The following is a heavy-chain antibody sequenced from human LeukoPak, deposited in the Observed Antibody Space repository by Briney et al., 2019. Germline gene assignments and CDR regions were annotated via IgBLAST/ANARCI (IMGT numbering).Heavy chain of an antibody. J-gene: IGHJ4*02. V-gene: IGHV3-7*01. CDR1: GFTFSNHW. CDR2: INQDGSEI. Sequence: PGGSLRLSCEASGFTFSNHWMTWVRQAPGKGLEWVANINQDGSEINYVDSVKGRFTISRDNAKNSLYLQMNSLRAEDTAVYYCARWFTIFGARDYWGQGTLVTVSS. CDR3: ARWFTIFGARDY. D-gene: IGHD3-3*01.